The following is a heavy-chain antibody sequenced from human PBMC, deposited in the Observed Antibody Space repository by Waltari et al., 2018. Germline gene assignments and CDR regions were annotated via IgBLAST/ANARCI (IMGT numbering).Heavy chain of an antibody. J-gene: IGHJ4*02. D-gene: IGHD6-19*01. Sequence: EVQLVESGGGLVQPGGSLRLSCAASGFTFSSYWMSWVRQAPGKGLEWVANIKQDGSEKYYVDCVNGRFTIARDNAKNSRYLQMNSLRAEDTAVYYCARSRIAVAGRLLDYWGQGTLVTVSS. CDR1: GFTFSSYW. CDR2: IKQDGSEK. CDR3: ARSRIAVAGRLLDY. V-gene: IGHV3-7*01.